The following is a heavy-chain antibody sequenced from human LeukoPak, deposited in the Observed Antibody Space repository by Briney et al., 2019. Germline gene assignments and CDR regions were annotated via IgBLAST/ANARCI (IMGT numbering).Heavy chain of an antibody. CDR1: GGSISSYY. J-gene: IGHJ4*02. CDR3: ARVGSYYYDSSGYYYDY. CDR2: IYYSGST. Sequence: SETLSLTCTVSGGSISSYYWSWLRQPPGKGLEWIGYIYYSGSTNYNPSLKSRVTISVDTSKNQFSLKLSSVTAADTAVYYCARVGSYYYDSSGYYYDYWGQGTLVTVSS. V-gene: IGHV4-59*01. D-gene: IGHD3-22*01.